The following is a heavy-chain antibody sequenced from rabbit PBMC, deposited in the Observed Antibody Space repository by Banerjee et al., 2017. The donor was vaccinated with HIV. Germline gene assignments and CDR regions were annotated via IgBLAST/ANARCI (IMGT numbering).Heavy chain of an antibody. CDR1: GFSFSSRYW. Sequence: QEQLEESGGDLVKPEGSLTLTCTASGFSFSSRYWICWVRQAPGKGLEWIACIYVGTSGGTYYANWAKGRFTITKTSSTTVTLQMTSLTAADTATYFCARSSGDGYALWGPGTL. CDR3: ARSSGDGYAL. V-gene: IGHV1S45*01. CDR2: IYVGTSGGT. J-gene: IGHJ4*01. D-gene: IGHD6-1*01.